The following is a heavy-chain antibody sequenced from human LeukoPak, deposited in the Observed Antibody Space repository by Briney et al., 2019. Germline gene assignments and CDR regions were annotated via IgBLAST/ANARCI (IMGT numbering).Heavy chain of an antibody. J-gene: IGHJ3*02. D-gene: IGHD6-13*01. V-gene: IGHV3-23*01. CDR2: ISGSGGTT. CDR3: ARESSSSWYRSDAFDI. Sequence: GESLRLSCAASGFTFSSYGMSWVRQAPGKGLEWVSSISGSGGTTYYADSVKGRFTISRDNSKNTLYLQMNSLRAEDTAVYYCARESSSSWYRSDAFDIWGQGTMVTVSS. CDR1: GFTFSSYG.